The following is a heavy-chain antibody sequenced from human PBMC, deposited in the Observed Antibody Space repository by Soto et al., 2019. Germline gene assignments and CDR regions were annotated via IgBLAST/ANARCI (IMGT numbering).Heavy chain of an antibody. CDR1: GFTFSSYS. D-gene: IGHD2-15*01. CDR3: ARGGTPHYCSGGSCYPYYFDY. J-gene: IGHJ4*02. V-gene: IGHV3-33*08. CDR2: IWYDGSNK. Sequence: VQLVESGGGLVQPGGSLRLSCAASGFTFSSYSMHWVRQAPGKGLEWVAVIWYDGSNKYYADSVKGRFTISRDNSKNTLYLQMNSLRAEDTAVYYCARGGTPHYCSGGSCYPYYFDYWGQGTLVTVSS.